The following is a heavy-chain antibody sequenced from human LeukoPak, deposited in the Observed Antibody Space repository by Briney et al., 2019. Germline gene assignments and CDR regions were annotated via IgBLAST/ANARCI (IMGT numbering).Heavy chain of an antibody. Sequence: GGSLRLSCAASGFTFSSYWMSWVRQAPGKGLEWVANIKQDGSEKYYVDSVKGRFTISRDNAKNSLYLQMNSLRAEDTAVYYCARDQTRYYDSSGTNDYWGQGTLVTVSS. CDR2: IKQDGSEK. CDR1: GFTFSSYW. V-gene: IGHV3-7*01. D-gene: IGHD3-22*01. CDR3: ARDQTRYYDSSGTNDY. J-gene: IGHJ4*02.